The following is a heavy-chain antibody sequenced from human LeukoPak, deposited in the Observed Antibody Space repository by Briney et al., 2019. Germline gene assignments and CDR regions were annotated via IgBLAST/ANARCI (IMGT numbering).Heavy chain of an antibody. CDR1: GFTFSSYA. CDR3: AREKVVVPEYFQH. J-gene: IGHJ1*01. CDR2: ISSSGSTI. Sequence: PGGSLRLSCAASGFTFSSYAMSWVRQAPGKGLEWVSYISSSGSTIYYADSVKGRFTISRDNAKNSLYLQMNSLRAEDTAVYYCAREKVVVPEYFQHWGQGTLVTVSS. D-gene: IGHD2-2*01. V-gene: IGHV3-48*03.